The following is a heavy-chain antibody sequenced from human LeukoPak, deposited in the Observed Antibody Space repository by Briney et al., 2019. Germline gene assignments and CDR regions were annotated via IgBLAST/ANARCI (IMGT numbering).Heavy chain of an antibody. D-gene: IGHD2-15*01. V-gene: IGHV3-48*03. CDR2: ISGSGSTI. J-gene: IGHJ3*02. CDR3: ARGIGNCSGGSCYSGDAFDI. Sequence: GGSLRPSCAASGFTFSSYEINWVRQAPGKGVEWVSYISGSGSTIYYADSVKGRFTISRDNAKNSLYLQMNSLRAEDTAVYYCARGIGNCSGGSCYSGDAFDIWGQGTMVTVSS. CDR1: GFTFSSYE.